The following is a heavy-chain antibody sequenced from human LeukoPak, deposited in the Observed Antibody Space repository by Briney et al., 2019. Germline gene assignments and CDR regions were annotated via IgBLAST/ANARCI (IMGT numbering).Heavy chain of an antibody. Sequence: GGSLRLSCVASGFAFNTQAVHWVRQAPGKGPEWLAVMSLDGSSIYYADSVKGRFIISRDNSKNTLYLQMSSLRVEDTAVYYCARDRGKLRYFDLWGQGTLLTVSS. CDR1: GFAFNTQA. J-gene: IGHJ4*02. CDR2: MSLDGSSI. V-gene: IGHV3-30*15. CDR3: ARDRGKLRYFDL. D-gene: IGHD3-9*01.